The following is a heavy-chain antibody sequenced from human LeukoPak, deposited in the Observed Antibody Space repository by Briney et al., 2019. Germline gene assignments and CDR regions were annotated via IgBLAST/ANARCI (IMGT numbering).Heavy chain of an antibody. V-gene: IGHV3-11*04. CDR2: ISSSGSTI. CDR3: ARTRRVVGATPRHVYFDY. CDR1: GFTFSDYY. Sequence: GGSLRLSCAASGFTFSDYYMSWIRQAPGKGLEWVSYISSSGSTIYYADSVKGRFTISRDNAKNSLYLQMNSLRAEDTAVYYCARTRRVVGATPRHVYFDYWGQGTLVTVSS. J-gene: IGHJ4*02. D-gene: IGHD1-26*01.